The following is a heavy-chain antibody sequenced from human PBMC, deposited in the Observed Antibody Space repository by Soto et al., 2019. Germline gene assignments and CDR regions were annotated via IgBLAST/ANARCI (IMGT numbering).Heavy chain of an antibody. CDR1: GFSFGSNS. CDR2: ISDTAHRI. D-gene: IGHD1-26*01. V-gene: IGHV3-23*01. J-gene: IGHJ4*02. CDR3: VIRALGKFDF. Sequence: EVQLLESGGGLVQPGGSLRLSCSASGFSFGSNSMAWVRQAPGKGLEWVASISDTAHRIFHADSVKGRFTISSDNSRNRLYLQLDSLRAEDTALYYCVIRALGKFDFWGQGTLVIVSS.